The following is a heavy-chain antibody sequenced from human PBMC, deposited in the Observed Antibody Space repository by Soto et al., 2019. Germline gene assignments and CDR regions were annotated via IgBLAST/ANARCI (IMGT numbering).Heavy chain of an antibody. CDR2: IKQDGSEK. D-gene: IGHD5-12*01. CDR1: GFTFSSYW. CDR3: ARDVGYDYVK. V-gene: IGHV3-7*01. Sequence: GGSLRLSCAVSGFTFSSYWMSWVRQAPGKGLEWVATIKQDGSEKYYVDSVKGRFTISRDNAENSLYLQMNSLSAEDTAVYFCARDVGYDYVKWGQGTLVTVSS. J-gene: IGHJ4*02.